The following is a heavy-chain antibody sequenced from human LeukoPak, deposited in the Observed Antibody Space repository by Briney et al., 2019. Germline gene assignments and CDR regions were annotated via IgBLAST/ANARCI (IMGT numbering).Heavy chain of an antibody. Sequence: ASVKVSCKASGYIFTDYHIHWVRQAPGQGLEWMGWINPNSGGTNYVQKLQGRVTMTRDTSISTAYMELSRLTSDDTAVYYCARDIRPRVESFDYWGQGTLVTVSS. CDR2: INPNSGGT. D-gene: IGHD3-3*01. CDR1: GYIFTDYH. CDR3: ARDIRPRVESFDY. J-gene: IGHJ4*02. V-gene: IGHV1-2*02.